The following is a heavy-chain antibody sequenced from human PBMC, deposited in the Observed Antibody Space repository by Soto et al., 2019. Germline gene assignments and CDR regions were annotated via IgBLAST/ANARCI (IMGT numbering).Heavy chain of an antibody. CDR3: ARDLTPLYYYGMDA. D-gene: IGHD7-27*01. CDR2: ISAYNGNT. CDR1: GYTFTSYG. V-gene: IGHV1-18*01. Sequence: GASVKVSCKASGYTFTSYGISWVRQAPGQGLEWMGWISAYNGNTNYAQKLQGRVTMTTDTSTSTAYMELRSLRSDDTAVYYCARDLTPLYYYGMDAWGQGTTVTVSS. J-gene: IGHJ6*02.